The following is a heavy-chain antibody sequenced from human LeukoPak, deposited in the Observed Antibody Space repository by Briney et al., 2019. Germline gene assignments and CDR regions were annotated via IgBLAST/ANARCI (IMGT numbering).Heavy chain of an antibody. CDR3: ARAGDGYYYYYYMDV. D-gene: IGHD5-24*01. CDR1: NGSFSTYY. Sequence: SETLSLTCSVSNGSFSTYYWGWIRQPPGKRLEWIGYIFSSESSNTNYNPSLNGRVTISVATSKNQFSLTLNSVTAADTAVYYCARAGDGYYYYYYMDVWGKGTTVTVSS. CDR2: IFSSESSNT. J-gene: IGHJ6*03. V-gene: IGHV4-59*08.